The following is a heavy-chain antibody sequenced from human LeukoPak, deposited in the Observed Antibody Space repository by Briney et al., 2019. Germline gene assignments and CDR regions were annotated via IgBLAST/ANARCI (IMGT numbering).Heavy chain of an antibody. CDR2: ISGSGGST. J-gene: IGHJ3*02. D-gene: IGHD3-22*01. Sequence: GGSLRLSCAASGLTFRSYNMNWVRQAPGKGLEWVSAISGSGGSTYYADSVKGRFTISRDNSKNTPYLQMNSLRAEDTAVYYCAKDLLMIVVVSDAFDIWGQGTMVTVSS. V-gene: IGHV3-23*01. CDR1: GLTFRSYN. CDR3: AKDLLMIVVVSDAFDI.